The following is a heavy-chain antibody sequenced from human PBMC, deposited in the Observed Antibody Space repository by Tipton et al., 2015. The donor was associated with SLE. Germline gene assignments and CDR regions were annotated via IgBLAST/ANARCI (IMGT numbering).Heavy chain of an antibody. CDR1: GGSISSSRYY. J-gene: IGHJ3*02. CDR2: IYHSGTA. Sequence: GLVKPSETLSLTCTVSGGSISSSRYYWGWIRQPPGKGLEWIGSIYHSGTAYYNPSLKSRVTISVDTSKNQFSLKLSSVTAADTAVYYCARARYYYDSSGYLDAFDIWGQGTMVTVSS. V-gene: IGHV4-39*07. D-gene: IGHD3-22*01. CDR3: ARARYYYDSSGYLDAFDI.